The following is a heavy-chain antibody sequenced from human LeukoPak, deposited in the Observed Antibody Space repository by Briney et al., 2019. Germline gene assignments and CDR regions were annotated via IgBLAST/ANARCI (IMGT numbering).Heavy chain of an antibody. Sequence: SETLSLTCNVSGGSISSGGYYWSWIRQPPGKGLEWIGYIYYSGNTNYNPSLKSRVTISIDTSKNQFSLKLSSVTAADTAVYYCARGGTVTNFGYWGQGTLVTVSS. CDR3: ARGGTVTNFGY. CDR2: IYYSGNT. V-gene: IGHV4-61*08. D-gene: IGHD4-11*01. CDR1: GGSISSGGYY. J-gene: IGHJ4*02.